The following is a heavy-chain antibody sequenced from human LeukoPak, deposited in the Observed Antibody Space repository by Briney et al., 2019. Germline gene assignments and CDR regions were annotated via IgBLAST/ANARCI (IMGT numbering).Heavy chain of an antibody. CDR2: FDPEDGET. J-gene: IGHJ3*02. D-gene: IGHD3-9*01. V-gene: IGHV1-24*01. CDR1: GYTLTELS. Sequence: ASVKVSCKVSGYTLTELSMHWVRQAPGKGLEWMGGFDPEDGETIYAQKFQGRVTMTEDTSTSTAYMELRSLRSDDTAVYYCAREGLRYFDWPDDAFDIWGQGTMVTVSS. CDR3: AREGLRYFDWPDDAFDI.